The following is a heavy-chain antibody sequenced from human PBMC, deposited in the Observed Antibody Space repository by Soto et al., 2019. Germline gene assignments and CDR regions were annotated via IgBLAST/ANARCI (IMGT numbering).Heavy chain of an antibody. CDR3: TTSVVATIWTPPTSY. V-gene: IGHV3-15*01. D-gene: IGHD5-12*01. Sequence: EVQLVESGGGLVKPGGSLRLSCAASGFTFSNAWMSWAGQAPGKGLDWVGRIKSKTDGGTTDYAAPVKGRFTISRDDSKNTLYLQMNSLKTEDTAVYYCTTSVVATIWTPPTSYWGQGTLVTVSS. CDR1: GFTFSNAW. J-gene: IGHJ4*02. CDR2: IKSKTDGGTT.